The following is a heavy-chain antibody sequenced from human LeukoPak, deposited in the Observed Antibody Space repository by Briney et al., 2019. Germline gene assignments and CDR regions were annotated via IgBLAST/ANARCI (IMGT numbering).Heavy chain of an antibody. J-gene: IGHJ4*02. CDR2: IYTSGST. V-gene: IGHV4-4*07. CDR3: ARQYYYDSSGYLDY. Sequence: KPSETLSLTCTVSGGSISSYYWSWIRQPAGKGLEWIGRIYTSGSTNYNPSLKSRVTMSVDTSKNQFSLKLSSVTAADTAVYYCARQYYYDSSGYLDYWGQGTLVTVSS. D-gene: IGHD3-22*01. CDR1: GGSISSYY.